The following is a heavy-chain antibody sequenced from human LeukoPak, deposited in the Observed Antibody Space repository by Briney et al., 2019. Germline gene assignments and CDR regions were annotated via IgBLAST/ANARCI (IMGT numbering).Heavy chain of an antibody. CDR3: ARDLIAARPGWFDP. CDR2: INAYYCTT. V-gene: IGHV1-18*01. Sequence: VVAVKVSCKASGYTVTTCGINWVGQPARQGGEGMGWINAYYCTTTYAQNLQGRVTLTTDTSASTAYMELRSLRSDDTAVYHCARDLIAARPGWFDPWGQGTLVIVSS. D-gene: IGHD6-6*01. J-gene: IGHJ5*02. CDR1: GYTVTTCG.